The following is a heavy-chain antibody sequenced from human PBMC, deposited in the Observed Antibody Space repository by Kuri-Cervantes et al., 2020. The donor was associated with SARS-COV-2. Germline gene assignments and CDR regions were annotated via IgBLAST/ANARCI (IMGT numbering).Heavy chain of an antibody. CDR1: GYTFTDYY. D-gene: IGHD3-22*01. J-gene: IGHJ4*02. CDR2: INPDSSGT. CDR3: ARDPREYYYDSSGTIRTEESYFDY. V-gene: IGHV1-2*02. Sequence: ASVKVSCKASGYTFTDYYMHWVRQAPGQGLEWMGWINPDSSGTDYAEKFQGRVTMTRDMSISTAYMELSRLRSDDTAVYYCARDPREYYYDSSGTIRTEESYFDYWGQGTLVTVSS.